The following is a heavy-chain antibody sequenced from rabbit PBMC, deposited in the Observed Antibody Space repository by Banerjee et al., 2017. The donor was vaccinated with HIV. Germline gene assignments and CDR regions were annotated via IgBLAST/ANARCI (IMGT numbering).Heavy chain of an antibody. V-gene: IGHV1S40*01. CDR1: GFSFSSSYY. CDR2: INTGSGSA. Sequence: QSLEESGGDLVKPGASLTLTCTASGFSFSSSYYMCWVRQAPGKGLEWIACINTGSGSAYYASWVNGRFTISKTSSTTVTLQMTSLTAADTATYFCARATRLYVYNNGVVSPFKLWGPGTLVTVS. CDR3: ARATRLYVYNNGVVSPFKL. J-gene: IGHJ4*01. D-gene: IGHD7-1*01.